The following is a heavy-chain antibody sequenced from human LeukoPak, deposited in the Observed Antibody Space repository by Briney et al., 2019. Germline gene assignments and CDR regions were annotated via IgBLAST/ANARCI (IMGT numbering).Heavy chain of an antibody. J-gene: IGHJ4*02. CDR2: IYHSGST. D-gene: IGHD5-12*01. CDR3: ARGDSGYDFGDGYYFDY. V-gene: IGHV4-30-2*01. CDR1: GGSISSGGYS. Sequence: SQTLSLTCAVSGGSISSGGYSWSWIRQPPGKGLEWIGYIYHSGSTYYNPSLKSRVTISVDRSKNQFSLKLSSVTAADTAVYYCARGDSGYDFGDGYYFDYWGQGTLVTVSS.